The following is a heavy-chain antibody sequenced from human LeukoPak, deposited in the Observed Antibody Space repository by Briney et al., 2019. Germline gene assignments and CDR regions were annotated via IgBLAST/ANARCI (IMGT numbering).Heavy chain of an antibody. J-gene: IGHJ3*02. CDR3: AKVLGDYGDYRGAFDI. Sequence: GGSLRLSCAASGFTFDDYAMHWVRQAPGKGLEGVSGISWNSGSIGYADSVKGRFTISRDNAKNSLYLQMNSLRAEDTALYYCAKVLGDYGDYRGAFDIWGQGTMVTVSS. CDR1: GFTFDDYA. V-gene: IGHV3-9*01. D-gene: IGHD4-17*01. CDR2: ISWNSGSI.